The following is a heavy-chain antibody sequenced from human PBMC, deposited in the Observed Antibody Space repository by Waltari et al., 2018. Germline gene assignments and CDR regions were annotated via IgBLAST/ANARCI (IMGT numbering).Heavy chain of an antibody. CDR3: ATLGAYLGAFEV. CDR2: IYAGGGS. D-gene: IGHD3-16*01. CDR1: EFIVRNNY. V-gene: IGHV3-53*02. Sequence: EVQLVETGGALIHPGGSLRVSCAASEFIVRNNYMAWVRQAPGKGLEWFSVIYAGGGSDSADSVRGRFTISRDNSKNTLYLEMNALRPDDTAVYYCATLGAYLGAFEVWGRGTMVTVSS. J-gene: IGHJ3*01.